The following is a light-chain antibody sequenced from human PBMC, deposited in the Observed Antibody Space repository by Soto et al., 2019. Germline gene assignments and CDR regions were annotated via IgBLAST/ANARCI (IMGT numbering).Light chain of an antibody. CDR3: MQSKQLPWT. Sequence: DIVMTQTPLSLPVTPGQPASLSCKSDQSLLHTDGNTYLYWYLQKPGQPPQLLRYEVSKRFSGVPDRSSGSGSGTDFTLKISLVEAEDVWVYYFMQSKQLPWTFGQGTKVEI. CDR2: EVS. V-gene: IGKV2D-29*01. CDR1: QSLLHTDGNTY. J-gene: IGKJ1*01.